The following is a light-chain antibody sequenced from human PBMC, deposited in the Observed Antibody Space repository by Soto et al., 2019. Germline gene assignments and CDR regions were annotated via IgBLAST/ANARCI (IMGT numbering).Light chain of an antibody. CDR3: SSYTSSNTDV. CDR1: NSDVGGYNY. Sequence: QSVLTQPASVSGPPGQSITISCTGTNSDVGGYNYVSWYQQYPGKAPKLMIYEVSNRPSGVSNRFSGSKSGNTASLTISGLQAEDEADYYCSSYTSSNTDVFGTGTKLTVL. J-gene: IGLJ1*01. V-gene: IGLV2-14*01. CDR2: EVS.